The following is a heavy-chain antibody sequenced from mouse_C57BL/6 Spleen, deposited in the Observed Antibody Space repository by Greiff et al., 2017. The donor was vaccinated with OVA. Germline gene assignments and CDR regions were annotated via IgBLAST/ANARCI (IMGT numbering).Heavy chain of an antibody. Sequence: EVKVVESGEGLVKPGGSLKLSCAASGFTFSSYAMSWVRQTPEKRLEWVAYISSGGDYIYYADTVKGRFTISRDNARNTLYLQMSSLKSEDTAMYYCTRDRVNYGDYFDYWGQGTTLTVSS. CDR2: ISSGGDYI. V-gene: IGHV5-9-1*02. CDR1: GFTFSSYA. D-gene: IGHD1-2*01. CDR3: TRDRVNYGDYFDY. J-gene: IGHJ2*01.